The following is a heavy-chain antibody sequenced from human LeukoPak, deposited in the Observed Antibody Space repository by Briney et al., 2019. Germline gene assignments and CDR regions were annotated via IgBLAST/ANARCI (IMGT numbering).Heavy chain of an antibody. CDR2: IGTAGDT. CDR3: ARSTKLLWFGEFLYFDY. Sequence: GGSLRLSCAASGFIFSSYGMHWVRQATGKDLEWVSAIGTAGDTYYPGSVKGRFTISRENAKNSLYLQMNSLRAGDTAVYYCARSTKLLWFGEFLYFDYWGQGTLVTVSS. D-gene: IGHD3-10*01. CDR1: GFIFSSYG. J-gene: IGHJ4*02. V-gene: IGHV3-13*01.